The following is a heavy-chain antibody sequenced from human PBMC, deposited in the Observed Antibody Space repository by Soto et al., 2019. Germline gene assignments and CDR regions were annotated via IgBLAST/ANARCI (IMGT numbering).Heavy chain of an antibody. CDR1: GYTFTGYY. CDR3: ARDWGYSSSSYYFAY. CDR2: IHPNSGGT. Sequence: QVQLVQSGAEVKKPGASVKVSCKASGYTFTGYYMHWVRQAPGQGLEWMGWIHPNSGGTNYAKKFKGSVTMTRDTSISTAYMELSRLTSDDTAVYYCARDWGYSSSSYYFAYWGQGTLVTVSS. D-gene: IGHD6-6*01. V-gene: IGHV1-2*04. J-gene: IGHJ4*02.